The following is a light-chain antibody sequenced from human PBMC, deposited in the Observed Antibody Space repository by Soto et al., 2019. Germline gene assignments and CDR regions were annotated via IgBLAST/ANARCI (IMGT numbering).Light chain of an antibody. CDR3: QHYDSLPIT. CDR2: GAS. Sequence: EIVLTQSPATLSVSPGERATLSCRASQSLRSNLAWYQQKPGQAPRLLIYGASSRATGIPDRFSGSGSGADFTLTISRLEPEDFAVFYCQHYDSLPITFGQGTRLEI. CDR1: QSLRSN. V-gene: IGKV3-20*01. J-gene: IGKJ5*01.